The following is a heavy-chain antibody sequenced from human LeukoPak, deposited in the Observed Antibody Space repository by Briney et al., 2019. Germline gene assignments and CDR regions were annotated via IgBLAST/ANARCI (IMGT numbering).Heavy chain of an antibody. V-gene: IGHV1-46*01. CDR2: INPSGGST. CDR3: ARAGGSSSPSYYYGMDV. Sequence: ASVKVSCKASGYTFTSYYMHWVRQAPGQGLEWMGIINPSGGSTSYAQKFQGRVTMTRDTSTSTVYMELSSLRSEDTAVYYCARAGGSSSPSYYYGMDVWGQGTTVTVSS. CDR1: GYTFTSYY. J-gene: IGHJ6*02. D-gene: IGHD6-6*01.